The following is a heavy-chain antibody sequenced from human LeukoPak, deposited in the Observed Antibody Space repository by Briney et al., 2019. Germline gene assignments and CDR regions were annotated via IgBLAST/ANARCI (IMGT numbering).Heavy chain of an antibody. CDR2: IYYSGST. V-gene: IGHV4-39*07. CDR1: GDSISSSNYY. D-gene: IGHD4-17*01. J-gene: IGHJ3*02. CDR3: ARERDYGDYDDAFDI. Sequence: KASETLSLTCTVSGDSISSSNYYWGWIRQPPGKGLEWIGSIYYSGSTYYNPSLKSRVTISVDTSKNQFSLNLSSVTAADTAVYYCARERDYGDYDDAFDIWGQGTMVTVSS.